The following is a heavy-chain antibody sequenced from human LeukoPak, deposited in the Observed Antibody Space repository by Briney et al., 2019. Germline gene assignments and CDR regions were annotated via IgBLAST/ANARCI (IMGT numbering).Heavy chain of an antibody. D-gene: IGHD5-24*01. Sequence: NPGESLMISCKGSGYSFTSYWIRLVRQMPGKGLEWMGRIDPSDSYTNYSPSFQGHVTISADKSISTAYLQWSSLKASDTAMYYCATISLGAELATVSFDYWRQGTLVTVSS. CDR2: IDPSDSYT. CDR3: ATISLGAELATVSFDY. J-gene: IGHJ4*02. CDR1: GYSFTSYW. V-gene: IGHV5-10-1*01.